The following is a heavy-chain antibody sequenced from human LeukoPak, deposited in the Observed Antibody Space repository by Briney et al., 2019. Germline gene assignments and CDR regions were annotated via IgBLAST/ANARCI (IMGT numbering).Heavy chain of an antibody. CDR1: GGSISGYY. CDR3: AGSQAVLEYLQH. V-gene: IGHV4-4*07. D-gene: IGHD6-19*01. Sequence: PSETLSLTCTVSGGSISGYYWSWIRQPAGMGLEWIGRISTSGSTHYSPSLKSRVTMSVDTSRNQFSLNLSSVAAADTAVYYCAGSQAVLEYLQHWGRGTLVTVSS. J-gene: IGHJ1*01. CDR2: ISTSGST.